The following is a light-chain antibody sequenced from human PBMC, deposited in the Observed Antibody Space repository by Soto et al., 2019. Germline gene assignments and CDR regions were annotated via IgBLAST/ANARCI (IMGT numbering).Light chain of an antibody. J-gene: IGKJ1*01. CDR1: QSLNFNF. V-gene: IGKV3-20*01. CDR2: AAS. Sequence: EIVLTQSPGTLSLFPGERATVSGTASQSLNFNFLGWYQKKSGQAPRLLIYAASTRATGIPDRFSGSGSGIDFTLTISRLEPEDSAVYYCQQYGSSPTWTFGQGTKVDIK. CDR3: QQYGSSPTWT.